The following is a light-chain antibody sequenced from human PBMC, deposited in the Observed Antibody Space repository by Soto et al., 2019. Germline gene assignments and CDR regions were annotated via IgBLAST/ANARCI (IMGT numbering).Light chain of an antibody. CDR2: GAS. Sequence: EVVMTQSPATLSVSPGERATLSCRASQSVSSKLAWYQQKPGQAPRLFIYGASTRATGIPARFSGSGSGTEFTLTISSLQSEDFAVYYCQQYNNWPYTFGQGTKLEIK. J-gene: IGKJ2*01. CDR3: QQYNNWPYT. V-gene: IGKV3-15*01. CDR1: QSVSSK.